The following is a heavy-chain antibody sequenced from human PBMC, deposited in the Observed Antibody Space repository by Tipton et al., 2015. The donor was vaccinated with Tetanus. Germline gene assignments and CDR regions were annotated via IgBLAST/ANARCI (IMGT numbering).Heavy chain of an antibody. Sequence: LRLSCTVSGGSVRSGDYSWNWIRQPPGNGLEWIGYIYNSGNTNYNPSLKSRVTISVDTSKNQFSLKLNSVTAADTAVYYCARGRDGYNYPFDYWGQGTLVIVSS. V-gene: IGHV4-61*08. CDR1: GGSVRSGDYS. CDR3: ARGRDGYNYPFDY. J-gene: IGHJ4*02. CDR2: IYNSGNT. D-gene: IGHD5-24*01.